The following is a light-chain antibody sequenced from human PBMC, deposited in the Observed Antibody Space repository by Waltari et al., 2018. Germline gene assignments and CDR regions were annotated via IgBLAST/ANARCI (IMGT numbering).Light chain of an antibody. CDR3: CSYADSSTLV. Sequence: QSALTQPASVSGFPGQSITISCTGTSSDVGRYNLVAWYQHDPGKAPKLMIYAGSKRPSGVSNRLSGSKSGNTASLTISGLQAEDEADYYCCSYADSSTLVFGGGTKLTVL. CDR1: SSDVGRYNL. J-gene: IGLJ3*02. V-gene: IGLV2-23*01. CDR2: AGS.